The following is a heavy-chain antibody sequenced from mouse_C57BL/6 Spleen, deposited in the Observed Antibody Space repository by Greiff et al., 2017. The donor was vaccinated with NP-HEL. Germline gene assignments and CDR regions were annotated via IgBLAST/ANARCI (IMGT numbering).Heavy chain of an antibody. CDR3: ARPDYYGSSGYFYYAMDY. V-gene: IGHV5-17*01. Sequence: EVQLVESGGGLVKPGGSLKLSCAASGFTFSDYGMHWVRQAPEKGLEWVAYISSGSSTIYYADTVKGRFTISRDNAKNTLFLQMTSLRSEDTAMYYCARPDYYGSSGYFYYAMDYWGQGTSVTVSS. J-gene: IGHJ4*01. D-gene: IGHD1-1*01. CDR2: ISSGSSTI. CDR1: GFTFSDYG.